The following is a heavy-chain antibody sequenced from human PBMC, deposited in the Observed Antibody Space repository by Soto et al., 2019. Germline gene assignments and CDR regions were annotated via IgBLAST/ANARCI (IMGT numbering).Heavy chain of an antibody. V-gene: IGHV1-69*08. CDR3: ARDHLLRYFDWLLATAPGDYYYGMDV. Sequence: QVQLVQSGAEVKKPGSSVKVSCKASGGTFSSYTISWVRQAPGQGLEWMGRIIPILGIANYAQKFQGRVTITADKSTSTAYMELRSLRSEDTAVYYCARDHLLRYFDWLLATAPGDYYYGMDVWGQGTTVTVSS. CDR2: IIPILGIA. D-gene: IGHD3-9*01. J-gene: IGHJ6*02. CDR1: GGTFSSYT.